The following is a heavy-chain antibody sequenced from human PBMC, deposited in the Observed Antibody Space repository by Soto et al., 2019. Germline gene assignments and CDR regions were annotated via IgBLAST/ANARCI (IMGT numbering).Heavy chain of an antibody. J-gene: IGHJ4*02. CDR1: GFTFSSYG. D-gene: IGHD5-12*01. CDR3: AKAKGGDSGYDFVFDY. Sequence: QVQLVESGGGVVQPGRSLRLSCAASGFTFSSYGIHWVRQAPGKGLEWVAVISYDGSNKYYADSVKGRFTISRDNSKNTLYLQMNRLRAEDTAVYYCAKAKGGDSGYDFVFDYWGQGTLVTVSS. CDR2: ISYDGSNK. V-gene: IGHV3-30*18.